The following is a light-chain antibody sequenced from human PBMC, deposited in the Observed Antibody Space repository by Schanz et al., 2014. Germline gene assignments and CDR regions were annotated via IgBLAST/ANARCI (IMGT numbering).Light chain of an antibody. Sequence: DIQMTQSPSTLSASVGDRVTITCRASQSISSWLAWYQQKPGKAPKLLIYDASSLESGVPSRFSGSGSGTEFTLTISSLQPDDFATYHCQQYTLGFTFGPGTKVDIK. CDR3: QQYTLGFT. V-gene: IGKV1-5*01. CDR2: DAS. J-gene: IGKJ3*01. CDR1: QSISSW.